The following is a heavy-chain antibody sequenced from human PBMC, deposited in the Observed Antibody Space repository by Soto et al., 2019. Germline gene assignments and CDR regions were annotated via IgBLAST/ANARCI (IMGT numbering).Heavy chain of an antibody. V-gene: IGHV4-31*03. D-gene: IGHD1-1*01. Sequence: PSETLSLTCTVSGGSISSGGYYWSWVRQHPGKGLEWIGYIYYSGSTYYNPSLKSRVTISVDTSKNQFSLKLSSVTAADTAVYYCARRYSYNGMDGWGQGTTVTVSS. CDR2: IYYSGST. CDR3: ARRYSYNGMDG. J-gene: IGHJ6*02. CDR1: GGSISSGGYY.